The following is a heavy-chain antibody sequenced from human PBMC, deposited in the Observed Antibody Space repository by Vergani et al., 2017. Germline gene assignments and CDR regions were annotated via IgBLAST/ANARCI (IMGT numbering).Heavy chain of an antibody. J-gene: IGHJ6*03. CDR1: GFTFSSYA. CDR2: ISYDGSNK. Sequence: QVQLVESGGGVVQPGRSLRLSCAASGFTFSSYAMHWVRQAPGKGLEWVAVISYDGSNKYYADSVKGRFTISRDNSKNTLYLQMNSLRAEDTAVYYCARDRLAARFYYYYYYMDGWGKGTTVTVSS. D-gene: IGHD6-6*01. V-gene: IGHV3-30-3*01. CDR3: ARDRLAARFYYYYYYMDG.